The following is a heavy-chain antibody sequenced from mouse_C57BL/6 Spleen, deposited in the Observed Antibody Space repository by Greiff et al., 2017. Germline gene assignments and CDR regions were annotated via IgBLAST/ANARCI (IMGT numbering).Heavy chain of an antibody. Sequence: EVKLQESGPGLVKPSQSLSLTCSVTGYSITSGYYWNWIRQFPGNKLEWMGYISYDGSNNYNPSLKNRISITRDTSKNQFLLKLNSVTTEDTATDYCARESDYDEDCDVWGTGTTVTVSS. D-gene: IGHD2-4*01. V-gene: IGHV3-6*01. CDR2: ISYDGSN. J-gene: IGHJ1*03. CDR1: GYSITSGYY. CDR3: ARESDYDEDCDV.